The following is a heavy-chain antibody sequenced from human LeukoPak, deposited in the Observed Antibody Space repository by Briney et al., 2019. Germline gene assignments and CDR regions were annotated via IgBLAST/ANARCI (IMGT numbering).Heavy chain of an antibody. CDR1: GGSISSYY. CDR3: ARDSYGDSYAIDY. CDR2: IYYSGST. Sequence: SETLSLTCTVSGGSISSYYWSWIRQPPGKGLEWIGYIYYSGSTNFNPSLKSRVTISVDTSKNQFSLKLSSVTAADTAVYYCARDSYGDSYAIDYWGQGTLVTVSS. D-gene: IGHD4-17*01. J-gene: IGHJ4*02. V-gene: IGHV4-59*01.